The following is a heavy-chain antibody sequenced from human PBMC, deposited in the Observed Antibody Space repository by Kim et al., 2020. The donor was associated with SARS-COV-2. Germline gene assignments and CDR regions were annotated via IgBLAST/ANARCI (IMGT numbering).Heavy chain of an antibody. D-gene: IGHD1-26*01. CDR1: GVSIDRDGFY. V-gene: IGHV4-39*01. Sequence: SETLSLTCTVSGVSIDRDGFYWGWVRQPPGEGLEWIGSIYYDGKTFNSPSLKSRITISVDLSKSQLSLKLHSVTAADTAIYYCATLDDSPGSFDYWGQGTLVTVSS. CDR3: ATLDDSPGSFDY. J-gene: IGHJ4*02. CDR2: IYYDGKT.